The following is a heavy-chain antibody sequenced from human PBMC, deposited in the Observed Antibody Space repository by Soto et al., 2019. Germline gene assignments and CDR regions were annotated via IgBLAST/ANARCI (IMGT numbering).Heavy chain of an antibody. D-gene: IGHD3-9*01. CDR1: GFTFSNYA. Sequence: EVQLLESGGGLEQPGGSLRLSCAASGFTFSNYALNWVRHAPGKGLEWVSGISGGGGGTHYTDSVKGRFTISRDNSKNTVFLQMNSLIAEDTAVYFCTKGSHYDILTAYHAFDFWGPVTLVTVSS. CDR3: TKGSHYDILTAYHAFDF. CDR2: ISGGGGGT. V-gene: IGHV3-23*01. J-gene: IGHJ4*02.